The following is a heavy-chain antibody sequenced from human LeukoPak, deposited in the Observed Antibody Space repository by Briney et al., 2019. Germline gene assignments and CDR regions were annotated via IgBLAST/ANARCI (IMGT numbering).Heavy chain of an antibody. V-gene: IGHV1-2*02. D-gene: IGHD6-19*01. CDR3: ARVGIAVAGRGTWFDP. J-gene: IGHJ5*02. CDR2: INPNSGGT. Sequence: ASVKVSCKASGYTFTGYYMHWVRQAPGQGLEWMGWINPNSGGTNYAQKFQGRVTMTRDTSISTAYMELSRLRFDDTAVFYCARVGIAVAGRGTWFDPWGQGTLVTVSS. CDR1: GYTFTGYY.